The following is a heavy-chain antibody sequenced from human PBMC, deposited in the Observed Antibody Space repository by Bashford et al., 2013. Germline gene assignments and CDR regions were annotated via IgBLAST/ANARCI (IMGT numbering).Heavy chain of an antibody. J-gene: IGHJ4*02. V-gene: IGHV3-33*01. CDR3: ARGDTYYYDSSGYYFDY. D-gene: IGHD3-22*01. CDR2: IWYDGSNK. Sequence: VRQPPGKGLEWVAVIWYDGSNKYYADSVKGRFTISRDNSKNTLYLQMNSLRAEDTAVYYCARGDTYYYDSSGYYFDYWAREPWSPSPQ.